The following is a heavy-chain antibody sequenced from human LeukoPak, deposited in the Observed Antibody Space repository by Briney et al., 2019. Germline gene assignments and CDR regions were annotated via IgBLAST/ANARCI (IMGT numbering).Heavy chain of an antibody. J-gene: IGHJ3*02. Sequence: PSQTLSLTCTVSGGSISRGGYHWSWIRQHPGKGLEWIGYIYYSGSTNYNPSLKSRVTISVDTSKNQFSLKLSSVTAADTAVYYCARRVFQGYSSSWSKGRDAFDIWGQGTMVTVSS. CDR2: IYYSGST. D-gene: IGHD6-13*01. CDR1: GGSISRGGYH. CDR3: ARRVFQGYSSSWSKGRDAFDI. V-gene: IGHV4-31*03.